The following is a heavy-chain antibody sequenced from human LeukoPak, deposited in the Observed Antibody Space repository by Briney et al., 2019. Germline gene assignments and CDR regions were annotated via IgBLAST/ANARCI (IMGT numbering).Heavy chain of an antibody. Sequence: GASVKVSCKASGYTFTTFGITWVRQAPGQGLEWMGWISAYNGNTNYAQKFQGRVTMTTDTSTTTAYMELRSLRSDDTAVYYCARDGDPYSGNLFGYWGQGTLVTVSS. V-gene: IGHV1-18*01. CDR1: GYTFTTFG. J-gene: IGHJ4*02. CDR3: ARDGDPYSGNLFGY. D-gene: IGHD1-26*01. CDR2: ISAYNGNT.